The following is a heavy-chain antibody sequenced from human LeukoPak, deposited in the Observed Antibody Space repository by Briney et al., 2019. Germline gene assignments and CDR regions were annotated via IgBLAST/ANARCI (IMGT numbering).Heavy chain of an antibody. CDR3: ASRDGYNVGYDAFGI. J-gene: IGHJ3*02. Sequence: GGSLRLSCAASGFTVSSNYMSWVRQAPGKGLEWVSVIYSGGSTYYADSVKGRFTISRDNSKNTLYLQMNSLRAEDTAVYYCASRDGYNVGYDAFGIWGQGTMVTVSS. V-gene: IGHV3-53*01. CDR1: GFTVSSNY. CDR2: IYSGGST. D-gene: IGHD5-24*01.